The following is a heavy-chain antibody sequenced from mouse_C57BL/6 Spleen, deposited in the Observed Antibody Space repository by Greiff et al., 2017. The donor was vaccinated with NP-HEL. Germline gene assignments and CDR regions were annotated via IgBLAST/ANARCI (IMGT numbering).Heavy chain of an antibody. J-gene: IGHJ3*01. V-gene: IGHV1-53*01. CDR2: INPSNGGT. CDR1: GYTFTSYW. CDR3: AKSKYYSSHPWFAY. D-gene: IGHD1-1*01. Sequence: QVQLQQPGTELVKPGASVKLSCKASGYTFTSYWMHWVKQRPGQGLEWIGNINPSNGGTNYNEKFKSKATLTVDKSSSTAYMQLSSLTSEDSAVYYWAKSKYYSSHPWFAYWGQGTLVTVSA.